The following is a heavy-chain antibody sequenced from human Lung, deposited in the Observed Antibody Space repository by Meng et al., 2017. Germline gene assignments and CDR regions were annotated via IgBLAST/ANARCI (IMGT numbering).Heavy chain of an antibody. V-gene: IGHV3-20*04. D-gene: IGHD6-19*01. Sequence: GESLKISCAASGFTFDDYGMSWVRQAPGKGLEWVSGINWNGGSTSYTDAVKGRFTITSDNAKNSLYLQMNSLRAEDTALYYCASGYSSGWYSFDYWGQGTLVTVSS. J-gene: IGHJ4*02. CDR2: INWNGGST. CDR1: GFTFDDYG. CDR3: ASGYSSGWYSFDY.